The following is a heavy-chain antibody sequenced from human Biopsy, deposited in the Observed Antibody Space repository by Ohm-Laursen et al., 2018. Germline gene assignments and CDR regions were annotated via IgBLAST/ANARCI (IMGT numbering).Heavy chain of an antibody. CDR2: ASYSGYT. D-gene: IGHD3-3*01. CDR3: ARLGNFWNAEDGLDL. J-gene: IGHJ3*01. Sequence: GTLSLTCTVSDDSIRNFYWTWIRQPPGQGLEWIGHASYSGYTNYNPSLKSRVTISADTSTNPFSLNLRSVTAADTAVYSCARLGNFWNAEDGLDLWGLGTMVTVSS. CDR1: DDSIRNFY. V-gene: IGHV4-59*08.